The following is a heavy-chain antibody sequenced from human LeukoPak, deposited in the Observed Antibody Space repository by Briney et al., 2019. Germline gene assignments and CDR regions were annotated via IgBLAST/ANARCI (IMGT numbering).Heavy chain of an antibody. J-gene: IGHJ4*02. V-gene: IGHV4-30-4*08. CDR3: ARVGYCSSTSCPGVDY. Sequence: SETLSLTGTVSGGSICSGDYFWRGTRQPPGRGLEWNGYIYYSGSTYYNPSLKSRVTISVDTSKNQFSLKLSSVTAADTAVYYCARVGYCSSTSCPGVDYWGQGTLVTVSS. CDR1: GGSICSGDYF. D-gene: IGHD2-2*01. CDR2: IYYSGST.